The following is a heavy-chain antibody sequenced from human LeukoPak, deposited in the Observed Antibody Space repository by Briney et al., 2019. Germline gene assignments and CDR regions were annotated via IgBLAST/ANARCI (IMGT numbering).Heavy chain of an antibody. CDR3: ARVVGSGLTDY. Sequence: GGSLRLSCAASGFTFSSSAMSWVRQVPGKGLEWVSGISASGGSTYYADSVRGRFTISRDNSKNTLYLQMNSLRAEDTAVYYCARVVGSGLTDYWGQGTLVTVSS. D-gene: IGHD2-15*01. J-gene: IGHJ4*02. CDR1: GFTFSSSA. CDR2: ISASGGST. V-gene: IGHV3-23*01.